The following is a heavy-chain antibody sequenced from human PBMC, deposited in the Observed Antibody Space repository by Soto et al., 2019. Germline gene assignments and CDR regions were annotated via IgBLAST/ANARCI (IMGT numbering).Heavy chain of an antibody. Sequence: EVQLVESGGGLVQPGGSLRLSCAASGFTFSSYSMNWVRQAPGKGLEWVSYISSSSSTIYYADSVKGRFTISRDNAKNSLYLQMNSLRAEDTAVYYCARDRSGSGLYWGAFDIWGQGTMVTVSS. D-gene: IGHD6-19*01. CDR2: ISSSSSTI. J-gene: IGHJ3*02. CDR1: GFTFSSYS. V-gene: IGHV3-48*01. CDR3: ARDRSGSGLYWGAFDI.